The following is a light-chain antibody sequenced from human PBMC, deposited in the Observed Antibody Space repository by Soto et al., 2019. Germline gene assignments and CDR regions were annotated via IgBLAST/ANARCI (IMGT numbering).Light chain of an antibody. CDR1: QSVSSSY. CDR2: GAS. Sequence: IVLTQSPGTLSLSAGERATLSWRASQSVSSSYLAWYQQKPGQAPRRLIYGASSRATGIPDRFSGSGSGTDFTLTISRLEPEDFAVYYCQQYGSSPPSTFGQGTKLEI. CDR3: QQYGSSPPST. J-gene: IGKJ2*01. V-gene: IGKV3-20*01.